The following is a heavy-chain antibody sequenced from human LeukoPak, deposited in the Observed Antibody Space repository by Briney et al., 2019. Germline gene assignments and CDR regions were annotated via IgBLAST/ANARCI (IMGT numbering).Heavy chain of an antibody. V-gene: IGHV3-30*02. D-gene: IGHD1-1*01. Sequence: GGSLRLSCAASGFTFSDYGMHWVRQAPGKGLEWVAFIRNDANSKYYAESVKGRFTISRDNSKNTLYLQMNSLRAEDTAVYYCARDLASTSYWGQGTLVTVSS. CDR3: ARDLASTSY. CDR2: IRNDANSK. J-gene: IGHJ4*02. CDR1: GFTFSDYG.